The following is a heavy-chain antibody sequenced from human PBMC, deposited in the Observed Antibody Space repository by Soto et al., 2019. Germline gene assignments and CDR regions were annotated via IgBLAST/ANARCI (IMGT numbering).Heavy chain of an antibody. D-gene: IGHD3-9*01. CDR3: AATYYDILTGYYRFDP. V-gene: IGHV4-61*01. J-gene: IGHJ5*02. CDR1: GGSVSSGSYY. CDR2: IYYSGST. Sequence: SETLSLTCTVSGGSVSSGSYYWSWIRQPPGKGLEWIGYIYYSGSTNYNPSLKSRVTISVDTSKNQFSLKLSSVTAADTAVYYCAATYYDILTGYYRFDPWGQGTLVTVSS.